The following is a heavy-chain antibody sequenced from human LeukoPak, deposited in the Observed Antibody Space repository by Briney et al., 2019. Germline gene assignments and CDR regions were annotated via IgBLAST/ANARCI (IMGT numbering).Heavy chain of an antibody. V-gene: IGHV3-11*01. CDR2: ISSSGRIT. D-gene: IGHD1-1*01. Sequence: GGSLRLSYAASGFTFSDYYMSWIRQAPGKGLEWISYISSSGRITHYTDSVKGRFTISRDNAKNSLYLVMDSLRAEDTAVYFCARDLGTQEYFDYWGQGSRVSVSS. J-gene: IGHJ4*02. CDR3: ARDLGTQEYFDY. CDR1: GFTFSDYY.